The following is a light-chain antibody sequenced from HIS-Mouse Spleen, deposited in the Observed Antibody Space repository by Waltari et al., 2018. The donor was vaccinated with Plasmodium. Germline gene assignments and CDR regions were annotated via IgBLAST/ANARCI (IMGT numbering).Light chain of an antibody. CDR1: QSLLHSNGYNY. J-gene: IGKJ1*01. Sequence: DIVMTQSPLSLPVTPGEPASISCRSIQSLLHSNGYNYLDWYLQRPGQSPQLLIYLGSNRASGVPYRCSGSGSGTDFTLKISRVEAEDVGVYYCMQALQTPWTFGQGTKVEIK. CDR3: MQALQTPWT. CDR2: LGS. V-gene: IGKV2-28*01.